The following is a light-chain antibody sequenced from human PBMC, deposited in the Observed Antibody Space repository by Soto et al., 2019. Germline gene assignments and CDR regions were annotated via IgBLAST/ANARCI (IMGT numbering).Light chain of an antibody. Sequence: EIVMTQSPATLSVSPGERATLSCRASQSVSSNLAWYQQKPGQAPRLLIYGASTRATGIPERFSGIGSGTEFNLTISSLQSDDLAVYYCQQYDNWLRTFGQGTKLEIK. V-gene: IGKV3-15*01. J-gene: IGKJ2*01. CDR1: QSVSSN. CDR3: QQYDNWLRT. CDR2: GAS.